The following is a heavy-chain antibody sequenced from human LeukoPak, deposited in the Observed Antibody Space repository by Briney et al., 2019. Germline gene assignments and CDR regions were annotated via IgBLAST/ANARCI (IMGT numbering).Heavy chain of an antibody. Sequence: ASVKVSCKASGYTFTSYYMHWVRQAPGQGLEWMGIINPSGGSTSYAQKFQGRVTMTRDTSTSTVYMELSSLRSEDTAVYYCARDLAPSPLRGLIVDFDYRGQGTLVTVSS. V-gene: IGHV1-46*01. CDR3: ARDLAPSPLRGLIVDFDY. J-gene: IGHJ4*02. D-gene: IGHD2-21*01. CDR1: GYTFTSYY. CDR2: INPSGGST.